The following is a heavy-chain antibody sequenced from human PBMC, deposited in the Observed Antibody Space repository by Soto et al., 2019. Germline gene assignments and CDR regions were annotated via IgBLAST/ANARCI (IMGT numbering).Heavy chain of an antibody. CDR2: IYSGGST. Sequence: GGSLRLSCAASGFTVSSNYMSWVRQAPGKGLEWVSVIYSGGSTYYADSVKGRFTISRDNSKNTLYLQMNSLRAEDTAVYYCARVAPIAVPAAMPGWFDPWGQGTLVTVSS. D-gene: IGHD2-2*01. CDR1: GFTVSSNY. J-gene: IGHJ5*02. V-gene: IGHV3-66*01. CDR3: ARVAPIAVPAAMPGWFDP.